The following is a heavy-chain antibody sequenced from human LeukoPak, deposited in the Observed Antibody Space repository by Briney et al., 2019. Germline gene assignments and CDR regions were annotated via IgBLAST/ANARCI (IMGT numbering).Heavy chain of an antibody. Sequence: PSETLSLTCTVSGGSISSYYWSWIRQPPGQGLEWIGYIYYSGSTNYNPSLTSRVTISVDTSKNQFSLKLSSVTAADTAGYYCARVVDCSSTSCYLDAFDIWGQGTMVTVSS. J-gene: IGHJ3*02. V-gene: IGHV4-59*01. D-gene: IGHD2-2*01. CDR3: ARVVDCSSTSCYLDAFDI. CDR1: GGSISSYY. CDR2: IYYSGST.